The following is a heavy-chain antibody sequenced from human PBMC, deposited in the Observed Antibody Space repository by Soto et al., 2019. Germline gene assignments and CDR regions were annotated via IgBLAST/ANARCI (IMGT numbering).Heavy chain of an antibody. CDR1: GIPFSGYW. J-gene: IGHJ4*02. CDR3: ATVFEH. V-gene: IGHV3-74*01. CDR2: VDSAGSGT. Sequence: VPLVESGGGSVQPGGSLRLSCVASGIPFSGYWMHWVRQVPGKGPVWVARVDSAGSGTSYADSVKGRFTISRDNAKNTLSLQRDSLRVEDTAVYYCATVFEHWGQGIPVTVSS.